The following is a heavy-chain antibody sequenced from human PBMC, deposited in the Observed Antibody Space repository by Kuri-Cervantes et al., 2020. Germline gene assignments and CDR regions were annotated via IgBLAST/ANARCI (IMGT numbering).Heavy chain of an antibody. CDR1: GFTFDDYA. D-gene: IGHD3-22*01. CDR2: ISWDGGST. CDR3: AKSPLYDSSGYPDY. Sequence: GGSLRLSCAASGFTFDDYAMHWVRQAPGKGLEWVSLISWDGGSTYYADSVKGRFTISRDNSKNSLFLQMNSLRAEDTALYYCAKSPLYDSSGYPDYWGQGTLVTVSS. J-gene: IGHJ4*02. V-gene: IGHV3-43D*04.